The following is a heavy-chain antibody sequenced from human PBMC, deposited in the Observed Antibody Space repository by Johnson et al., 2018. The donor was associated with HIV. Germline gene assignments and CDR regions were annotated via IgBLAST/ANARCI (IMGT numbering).Heavy chain of an antibody. D-gene: IGHD3-10*01. J-gene: IGHJ3*02. Sequence: MQLVESGGGLVQHGGSLRLSCAASGFTVSSNYMSWVRQAPGKGLEWVSVIYSGGSTYYADSVKGRFTISRDNSKNTLDLKMNSLRSEDTAVYYCAKGGGYYYSEYGFDIWGQGTMVIVSS. CDR2: IYSGGST. CDR1: GFTVSSNY. V-gene: IGHV3-66*01. CDR3: AKGGGYYYSEYGFDI.